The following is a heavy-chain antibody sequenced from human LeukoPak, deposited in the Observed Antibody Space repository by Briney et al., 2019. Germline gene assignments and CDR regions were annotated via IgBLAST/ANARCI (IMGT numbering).Heavy chain of an antibody. D-gene: IGHD6-19*01. V-gene: IGHV3-23*01. CDR3: ARDQWLAYYYHGMDV. CDR2: ISGSAGIT. Sequence: GGSLRLSCAASGFTFSNYAMSWVRQAPGKGLEWVSGISGSAGITYYADSVKGRFTISRDKAENSLYLQMNSLRAEDTAIYYCARDQWLAYYYHGMDVWGQGTTVTVSS. J-gene: IGHJ6*02. CDR1: GFTFSNYA.